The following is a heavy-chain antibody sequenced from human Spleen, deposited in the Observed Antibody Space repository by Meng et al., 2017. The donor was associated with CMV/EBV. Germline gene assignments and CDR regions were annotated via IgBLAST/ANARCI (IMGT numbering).Heavy chain of an antibody. Sequence: CKDSGYSFTGYEMHWVRQAPGQGLEWMGWINAYSGGTNYAQKFQGRVTMTRDTSISTAYMELSRLRSDDTAVYYCARQSERWLQFGYWGQGTLVTVSS. D-gene: IGHD5-24*01. CDR2: INAYSGGT. CDR3: ARQSERWLQFGY. J-gene: IGHJ4*02. V-gene: IGHV1-2*02. CDR1: GYSFTGYE.